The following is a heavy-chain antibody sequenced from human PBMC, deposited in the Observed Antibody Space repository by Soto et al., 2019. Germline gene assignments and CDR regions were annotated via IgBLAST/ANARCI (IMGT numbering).Heavy chain of an antibody. V-gene: IGHV3-23*01. J-gene: IGHJ4*02. CDR3: AKDSIPAYYDTSGCPDY. D-gene: IGHD3-22*01. CDR2: ISGSGGST. Sequence: GGSLRLSCAASGFTFSSYAMSWVRQAPGKGLEWVSAISGSGGSTYYADSVKGRFTISRDISKNTLYLQMNSLRAEDTAVYYCAKDSIPAYYDTSGCPDYWGQGTLVTVSS. CDR1: GFTFSSYA.